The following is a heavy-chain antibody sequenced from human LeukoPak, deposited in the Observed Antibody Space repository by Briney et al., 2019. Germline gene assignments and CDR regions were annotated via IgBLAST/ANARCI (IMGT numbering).Heavy chain of an antibody. D-gene: IGHD6-6*01. CDR3: ARVHSSSSGWFDP. J-gene: IGHJ5*02. Sequence: ASVKVSCKASGYTFTSYDINWVRQATGQGLEWMGWMNPNSGNTGYAQKFQGGVTITRNTSISTAYMELSSLRSEDTAVYYCARVHSSSSGWFDPWGQGTLVTVSS. CDR1: GYTFTSYD. V-gene: IGHV1-8*03. CDR2: MNPNSGNT.